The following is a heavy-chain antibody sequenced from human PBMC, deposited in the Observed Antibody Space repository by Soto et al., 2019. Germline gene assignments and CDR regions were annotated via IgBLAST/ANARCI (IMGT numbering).Heavy chain of an antibody. J-gene: IGHJ4*02. CDR3: ARGYYGGKSGLLNYFDY. Sequence: QVQLVQSGAEVKKPGSSVKVSCKASGGTFSSYAISWVRQAPGQGLEWMGGIIPIFGTANYAQKFQGRVTITADESTSTAYMELSSLRSEDTAVYYCARGYYGGKSGLLNYFDYWGQGTLVTVSS. D-gene: IGHD4-17*01. CDR1: GGTFSSYA. V-gene: IGHV1-69*01. CDR2: IIPIFGTA.